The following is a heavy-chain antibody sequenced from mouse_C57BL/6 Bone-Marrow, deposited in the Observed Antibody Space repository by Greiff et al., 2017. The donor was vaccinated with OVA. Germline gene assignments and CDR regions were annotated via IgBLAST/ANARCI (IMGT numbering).Heavy chain of an antibody. CDR1: GYTFTSYW. CDR2: IDPSDSYT. V-gene: IGHV1-69*01. J-gene: IGHJ3*01. D-gene: IGHD4-1*01. CDR3: ARNNWDEGFAY. Sequence: QVQLQQSGAELVMPGASVKLSCKASGYTFTSYWMHWVKQRPGQGLEWIGEIDPSDSYTNYNQKFKGKSTLTVDKSSSTAYMQLSSLTSEDSAVYYCARNNWDEGFAYWGQGTLVTVSA.